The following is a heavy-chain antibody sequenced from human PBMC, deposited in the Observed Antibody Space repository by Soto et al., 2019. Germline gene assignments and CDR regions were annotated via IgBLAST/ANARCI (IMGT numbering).Heavy chain of an antibody. Sequence: GGSLRLSCAASGFTFDDYTMHWVHQAPGKGLEWVSLISWDGGSTYYADSVKGRFTISRDNSKNSLYLQMNSLRTEDTALYYCAKDHTLSYSSGWYMVWFDPWGQGTLVTVSS. D-gene: IGHD6-19*01. CDR1: GFTFDDYT. V-gene: IGHV3-43*01. CDR2: ISWDGGST. CDR3: AKDHTLSYSSGWYMVWFDP. J-gene: IGHJ5*02.